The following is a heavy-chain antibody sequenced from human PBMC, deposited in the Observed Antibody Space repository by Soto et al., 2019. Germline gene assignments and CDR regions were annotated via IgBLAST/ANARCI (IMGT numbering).Heavy chain of an antibody. V-gene: IGHV3-30*18. CDR2: ISYDETNK. CDR3: AKRSGYYFDS. CDR1: GFTFSTYG. J-gene: IGHJ4*02. Sequence: QVQLVESGGGVVQPGRSLRLSCAASGFTFSTYGMHWVRQAPGKGLEWVAVISYDETNKYYADSVKGRFTISRDNSKNTLYLEMSSLRAEDTSIHYCAKRSGYYFDSWGQGTLVTVSS. D-gene: IGHD3-3*01.